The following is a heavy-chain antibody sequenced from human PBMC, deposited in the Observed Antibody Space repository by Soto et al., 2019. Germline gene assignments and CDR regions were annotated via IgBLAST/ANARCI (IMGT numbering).Heavy chain of an antibody. D-gene: IGHD3-9*01. CDR1: GFIFSTYT. CDR2: ISHDGNTK. Sequence: GGSLRLSCAASGFIFSTYTMHWVRQPPGKGLEWVAVISHDGNTKDYADSVKGRFTISRDNSKNTLYLQMSSLRTEDTAVYYCARPGSGYDVLTGRYFYYYHTMDVWAKGPRSPAP. J-gene: IGHJ6*02. CDR3: ARPGSGYDVLTGRYFYYYHTMDV. V-gene: IGHV3-30-3*01.